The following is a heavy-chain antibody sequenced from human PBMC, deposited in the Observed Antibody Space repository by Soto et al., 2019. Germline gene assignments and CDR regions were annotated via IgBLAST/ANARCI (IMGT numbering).Heavy chain of an antibody. J-gene: IGHJ6*02. Sequence: PGGSLRLSCAASGFTVSSKYMSWVRQAPGKGLEWVSVIYSGGSTYYSDSVKGRFTVSRDNSKNTLYLQMNSLRAEDTAVYYCARETAGWAGEIGSYFYGMNVWGQGTTVTVYS. CDR1: GFTVSSKY. V-gene: IGHV3-53*01. D-gene: IGHD3-10*01. CDR2: IYSGGST. CDR3: ARETAGWAGEIGSYFYGMNV.